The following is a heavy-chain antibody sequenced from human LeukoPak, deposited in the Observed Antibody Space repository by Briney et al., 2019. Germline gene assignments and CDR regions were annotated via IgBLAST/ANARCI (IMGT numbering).Heavy chain of an antibody. V-gene: IGHV4-34*01. CDR2: INHSVST. Sequence: PESLSLTCALYGGSSTGVSWSWSCASPQKGRGWSGEINHSVSTNYNPSLKSRVTISVDTSKNQLSLKLSSVTAADTAVYYCARGQPPAYYYDSSGYAWLDYWGQGTLVTVSS. D-gene: IGHD3-22*01. J-gene: IGHJ4*02. CDR3: ARGQPPAYYYDSSGYAWLDY. CDR1: GGSSTGVS.